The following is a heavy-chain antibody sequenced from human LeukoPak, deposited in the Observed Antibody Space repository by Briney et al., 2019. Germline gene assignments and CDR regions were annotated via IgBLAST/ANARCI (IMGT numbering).Heavy chain of an antibody. CDR2: INAGNGNT. V-gene: IGHV1-3*01. CDR3: ARVGFGEPFHY. CDR1: GYAFTSYA. D-gene: IGHD3-16*01. Sequence: ASVKVSCKASGYAFTSYAMHWVRQAPGQRLEWMGWINAGNGNTKYSQNLQGRVTITWDTSTNTVYMEMSSLISEDTAVYYCARVGFGEPFHYWGQGTLVTVSS. J-gene: IGHJ4*02.